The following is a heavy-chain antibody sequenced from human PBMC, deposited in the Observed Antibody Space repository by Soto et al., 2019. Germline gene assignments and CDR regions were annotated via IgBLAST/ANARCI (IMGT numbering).Heavy chain of an antibody. CDR3: AGSERPQYYYYGMDV. D-gene: IGHD1-1*01. CDR1: GFTFSDYY. CDR2: ISSSGSTI. V-gene: IGHV3-11*01. Sequence: GGSLRLSCAASGFTFSDYYMSWIRQAPGKGLEWVSYISSSGSTIYCADSVKGRFTISRDNAKNSLYLQMNSLRAEDTAVYYCAGSERPQYYYYGMDVWGQGTTVTVSS. J-gene: IGHJ6*02.